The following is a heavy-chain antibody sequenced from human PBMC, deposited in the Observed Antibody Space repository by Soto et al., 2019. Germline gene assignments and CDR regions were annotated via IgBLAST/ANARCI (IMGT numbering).Heavy chain of an antibody. V-gene: IGHV4-59*08. CDR1: GGSISSYY. CDR2: IYYSGST. CDR3: ARLAPPEEYHLLRIAPELYPQYWYCDL. J-gene: IGHJ2*01. Sequence: QVQLQESGPGLVKPSETLSLTCTVSGGSISSYYWSWIRQPPGKGLEWIGYIYYSGSTNYNPSLKVRVPISAVTYQTQFPLTLGSVTAPDTAVYYCARLAPPEEYHLLRIAPELYPQYWYCDLWGRGTLVTVSS. D-gene: IGHD2-2*01.